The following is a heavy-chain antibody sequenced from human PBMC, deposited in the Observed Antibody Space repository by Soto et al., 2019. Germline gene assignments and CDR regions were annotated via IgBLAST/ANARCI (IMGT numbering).Heavy chain of an antibody. Sequence: SETLSLTCTVSGGSLSSGSFFWGWIRQPPGKGLEWIGHIYFTGTSSYSPSLKSRVTISVDTSKNQFSLKLSSVTAADTAVYYCARGVLHWGQGTLVTV. CDR2: IYFTGTS. CDR1: GGSLSSGSFF. CDR3: ARGVLH. J-gene: IGHJ4*01. V-gene: IGHV4-39*07.